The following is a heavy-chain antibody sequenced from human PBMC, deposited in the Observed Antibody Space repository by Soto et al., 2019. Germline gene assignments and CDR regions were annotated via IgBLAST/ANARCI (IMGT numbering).Heavy chain of an antibody. D-gene: IGHD1-7*01. CDR3: ARDTWNYGIVAFDI. CDR2: IWYDGSNK. V-gene: IGHV3-33*01. CDR1: GVTFSSYG. Sequence: GGSLRLSCAASGVTFSSYGMHWVRQAPGKGLEWVAVIWYDGSNKYYADSVKGRFTISRDNSKNTLYLQMNSLRAEDTAVYYCARDTWNYGIVAFDIWGQGTMVTVSS. J-gene: IGHJ3*02.